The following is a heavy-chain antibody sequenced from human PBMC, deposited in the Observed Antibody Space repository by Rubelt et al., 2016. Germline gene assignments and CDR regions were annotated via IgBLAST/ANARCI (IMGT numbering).Heavy chain of an antibody. CDR3: AKDRTTNLDY. Sequence: VRQAPGKGLEWVAFIRYDGSNKYYADSVKGRFPISRDNSKNTLYLQMNSLRAEDTAVYYCAKDRTTNLDYWGQGTLVTVSS. J-gene: IGHJ4*02. V-gene: IGHV3-30*02. CDR2: IRYDGSNK. D-gene: IGHD4-11*01.